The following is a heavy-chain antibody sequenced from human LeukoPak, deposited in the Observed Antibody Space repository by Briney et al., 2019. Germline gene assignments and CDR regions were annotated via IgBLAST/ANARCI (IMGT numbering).Heavy chain of an antibody. CDR2: IYYSGST. Sequence: SETLSLTCTVSGGSISSSSYYWGWIRQPPGKGLEWIGSIYYSGSTYYNPSLKSRVTISVDTSKNQFSLKLSSVTAADTAVYYCARTRKYSSDDDCWGEGTLVTVSS. CDR1: GGSISSSSYY. D-gene: IGHD6-19*01. CDR3: ARTRKYSSDDDC. J-gene: IGHJ4*02. V-gene: IGHV4-39*01.